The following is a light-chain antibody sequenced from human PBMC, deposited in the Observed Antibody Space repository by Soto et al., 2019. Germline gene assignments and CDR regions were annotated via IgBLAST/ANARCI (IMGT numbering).Light chain of an antibody. Sequence: IVLTQSTATLALSPGERATLSCRATQSVSSYLAWYQHKPGQAPRLLIYDASNRATGIPARFSGSGSGTDFTLTISSLEPEDFAVYYCQQRSTWPLTFGGGTKVEIK. CDR2: DAS. CDR3: QQRSTWPLT. J-gene: IGKJ4*01. CDR1: QSVSSY. V-gene: IGKV3-11*01.